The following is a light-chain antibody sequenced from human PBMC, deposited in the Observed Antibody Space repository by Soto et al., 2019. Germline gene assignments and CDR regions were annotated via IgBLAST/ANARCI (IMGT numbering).Light chain of an antibody. V-gene: IGKV1-27*01. Sequence: IQLTQSPSSLSSSVGDRVTITCRASQGINNYLAWYQQKPGKVPQLLIFAASTLQSGVPSRFSGSGSGTDFSLTISSLKPEDVETYYCQNYNSAPLTFGGGTKVDIK. J-gene: IGKJ4*01. CDR2: AAS. CDR3: QNYNSAPLT. CDR1: QGINNY.